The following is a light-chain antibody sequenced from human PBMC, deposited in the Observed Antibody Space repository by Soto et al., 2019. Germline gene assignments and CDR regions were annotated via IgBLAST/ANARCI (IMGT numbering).Light chain of an antibody. CDR3: QQYNNWPIT. CDR2: DAS. Sequence: EIVLTQSPGTLSLSPGERAIPSCRASQSVSSNLAWYQQKPGLAPTLLIFDASNRASGVPDRFSGSGSGTDFTLTISRLEPEDFAVYYCQQYNNWPITFGQGTRLEIK. J-gene: IGKJ5*01. V-gene: IGKV3-11*01. CDR1: QSVSSN.